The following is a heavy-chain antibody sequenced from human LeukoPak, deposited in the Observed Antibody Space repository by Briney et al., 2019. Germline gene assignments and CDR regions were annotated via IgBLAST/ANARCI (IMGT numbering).Heavy chain of an antibody. V-gene: IGHV4-59*01. CDR3: AGDPTGMATIWDY. D-gene: IGHD5-24*01. J-gene: IGHJ4*02. CDR1: GGSISSYY. Sequence: SETLSLTCTVSGGSISSYYWSWIRQPPGKGLEWIGYIYYSGSTNYNPSLKSRVTISVDTSKNQFSLKLSSVTAADTAVYYCAGDPTGMATIWDYWGQGTLVTVSS. CDR2: IYYSGST.